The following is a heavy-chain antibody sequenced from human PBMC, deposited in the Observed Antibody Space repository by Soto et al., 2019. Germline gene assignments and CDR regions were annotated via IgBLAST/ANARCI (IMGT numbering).Heavy chain of an antibody. J-gene: IGHJ6*03. CDR2: ISGSGGST. D-gene: IGHD2-2*01. CDR1: GFTFSSYA. CDR3: AASNTPYCSSISCYSYYYYMDV. Sequence: EVQLLESGGGLVQPGGSLRLSCAASGFTFSSYAMSWVRQAPGKGLEWVSAISGSGGSTYYADSVKGRFTISRDNSKNTLYLQMNSLRAEDTAVYYCAASNTPYCSSISCYSYYYYMDVWGKGTTVTVSS. V-gene: IGHV3-23*01.